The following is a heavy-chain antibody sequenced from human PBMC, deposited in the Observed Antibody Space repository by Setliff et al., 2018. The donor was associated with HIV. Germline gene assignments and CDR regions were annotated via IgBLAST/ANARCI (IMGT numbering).Heavy chain of an antibody. CDR3: AKDNGSSSLIIDH. Sequence: GGSLRLSCAASGFTFSSYGMHWVRQAPGKGLEWVAFIRYDGSNKYYADSVKGRFTISRYNSKNTLYLQMNSLRAEDMAGYYCAKDNGSSSLIIDHWGQGTPVTVSS. V-gene: IGHV3-30*02. D-gene: IGHD6-13*01. J-gene: IGHJ4*02. CDR2: IRYDGSNK. CDR1: GFTFSSYG.